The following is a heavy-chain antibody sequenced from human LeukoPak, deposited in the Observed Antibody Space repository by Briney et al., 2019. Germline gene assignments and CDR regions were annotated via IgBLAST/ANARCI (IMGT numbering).Heavy chain of an antibody. CDR1: GFTSLDHT. CDR2: IVWDCIST. J-gene: IGHJ6*03. D-gene: IGHD6-6*01. V-gene: IGHV3-43*01. Sequence: GGALRHCWAASGFTSLDHTMYRDRLAPGNVLVWDYLIVWDCISTYYADSVKGRFTISRDNSQNSLYLQKDSLRTEDTALHYCAKSAARLVSDYYYYMDVWRKGTAVSVSS. CDR3: AKSAARLVSDYYYYMDV.